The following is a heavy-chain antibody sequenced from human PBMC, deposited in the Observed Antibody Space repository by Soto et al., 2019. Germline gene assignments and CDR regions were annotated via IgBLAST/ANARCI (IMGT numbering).Heavy chain of an antibody. CDR2: IHNSENT. J-gene: IGHJ4*02. D-gene: IGHD3-3*01. Sequence: QVQLQESGPGLVKPSQTLSLTCTVSGGSISRGGYSWSWIRQHPGKGLEWIGYIHNSENTYYNPALKGRVTISVDTSKNQFSLNLSSVTAADTAVYYCARARSGYPDYWGQGTLVTAPS. CDR3: ARARSGYPDY. V-gene: IGHV4-31*03. CDR1: GGSISRGGYS.